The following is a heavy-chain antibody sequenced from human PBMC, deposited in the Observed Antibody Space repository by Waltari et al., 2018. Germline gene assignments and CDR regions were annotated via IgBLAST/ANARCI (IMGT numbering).Heavy chain of an antibody. CDR1: GGSISSGSYY. D-gene: IGHD3-3*01. Sequence: QVQLQESGPGLVKPSQTLSLTCTVSGGSISSGSYYWSWIRQPAGKGLEWIGRIYTSGRTNSNPSLKSRFTISVDTSKNQFSLKLSCVTAADTAVYYCARERSITIFGVVDFDYWGQGTLVTVSS. CDR3: ARERSITIFGVVDFDY. J-gene: IGHJ4*02. V-gene: IGHV4-61*02. CDR2: IYTSGRT.